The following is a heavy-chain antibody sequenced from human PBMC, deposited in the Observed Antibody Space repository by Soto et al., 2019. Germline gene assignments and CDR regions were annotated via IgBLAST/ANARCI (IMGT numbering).Heavy chain of an antibody. Sequence: SVKVSCKASGGTFSSYAISWVRQAPGQGLEWMGGIIPIFGTANYAQKFQGRATITADESTSTAYMELSSLRSEDTAVYYCARDRTVTSYYYYDSSGYKDAFDIWGQGTMVTV. CDR2: IIPIFGTA. CDR3: ARDRTVTSYYYYDSSGYKDAFDI. V-gene: IGHV1-69*13. D-gene: IGHD3-22*01. J-gene: IGHJ3*02. CDR1: GGTFSSYA.